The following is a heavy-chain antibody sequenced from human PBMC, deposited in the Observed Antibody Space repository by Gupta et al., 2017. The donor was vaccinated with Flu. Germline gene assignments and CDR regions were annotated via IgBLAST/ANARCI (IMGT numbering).Heavy chain of an antibody. Sequence: QLQLHESGPGLVKPSETLSLTCSVSGASISSGTYFWGWIRQPPTKGLEWIGDVYHSGSTHYNPSLKSRVTLSVDTSTNQFSLRLTSVTAADTAIYYCARSATGDYFDSWGQGTLVTVSS. J-gene: IGHJ4*02. CDR3: ARSATGDYFDS. V-gene: IGHV4-39*01. CDR1: GASISSGTYF. CDR2: VYHSGST. D-gene: IGHD2-15*01.